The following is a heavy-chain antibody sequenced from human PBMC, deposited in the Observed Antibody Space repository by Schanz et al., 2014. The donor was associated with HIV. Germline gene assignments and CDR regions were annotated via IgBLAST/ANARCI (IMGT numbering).Heavy chain of an antibody. V-gene: IGHV3-33*05. J-gene: IGHJ4*02. D-gene: IGHD2-15*01. CDR2: VTNSGSYV. CDR1: GITFSTSG. CDR3: AKRSGRSFGYFDS. Sequence: QVQLVESGGGVVQPGRSLRLSCAASGITFSTSGMHWVRQAPGKGLEWVSAVTNSGSYVNYADSVKGRFTMSRDNSKNTLSLQMDSLRVDDTAIYYCAKRSGRSFGYFDSWGQGLLVTVSS.